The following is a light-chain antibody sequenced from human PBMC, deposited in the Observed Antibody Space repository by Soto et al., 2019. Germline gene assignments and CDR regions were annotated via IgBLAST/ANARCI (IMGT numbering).Light chain of an antibody. CDR2: AAS. Sequence: DIQLTQSPSFVSASVGERVTITCRASQDIGRYLAWYQQKPGEAPKLLISAASTLQSGVPSRFSGSGSGTAFTFTISYLRPEDFATYYCQQLYSYSSFGQGTRLETK. V-gene: IGKV1-9*01. CDR1: QDIGRY. J-gene: IGKJ5*01. CDR3: QQLYSYSS.